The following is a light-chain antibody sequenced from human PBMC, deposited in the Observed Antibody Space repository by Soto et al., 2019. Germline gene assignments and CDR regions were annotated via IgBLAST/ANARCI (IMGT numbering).Light chain of an antibody. CDR1: QNINNY. Sequence: DIQMTQSPSSLSASVGDRVTITCRASQNINNYLNWFQQKPGKAPNLLIYSASNLQTGVPSRFSGSGSGTDFTLTISSLQPEDFATYYCQQGYSTLWTFGQGTKVEIK. CDR3: QQGYSTLWT. J-gene: IGKJ1*01. CDR2: SAS. V-gene: IGKV1-39*01.